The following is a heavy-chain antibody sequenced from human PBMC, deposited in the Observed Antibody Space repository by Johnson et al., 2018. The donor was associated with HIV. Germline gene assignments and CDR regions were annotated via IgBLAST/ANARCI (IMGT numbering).Heavy chain of an antibody. CDR2: ISSNGGRT. J-gene: IGHJ3*02. Sequence: VQLVESGGGVVRPGGSLRLSCAASGFIFSNYPMHWVRQAPGKGLEYVSAISSNGGRTYYANSVKGRFTISRDNSKNTLYLQMGSLRAEDMAVYYCARGGYFYDSGGYYHDAFDIWGQGTMVTVSS. V-gene: IGHV3-64*01. CDR3: ARGGYFYDSGGYYHDAFDI. CDR1: GFIFSNYP. D-gene: IGHD3-22*01.